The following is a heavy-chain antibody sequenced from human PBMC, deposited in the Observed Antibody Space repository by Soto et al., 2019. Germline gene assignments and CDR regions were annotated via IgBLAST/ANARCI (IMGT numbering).Heavy chain of an antibody. V-gene: IGHV3-30*18. CDR2: ISYDGSNK. J-gene: IGHJ4*02. Sequence: QVQLVESGGGVVQPGRSLRLCCAASGFTFSSYGMHWVRQAPGKGLEWVAVISYDGSNKYYADSVKGRFTISRDNSKNTLYLQMNSLRAEDTAVYYCAKDIAGEEGWYYFDYWGQGTLVTVSS. D-gene: IGHD6-13*01. CDR3: AKDIAGEEGWYYFDY. CDR1: GFTFSSYG.